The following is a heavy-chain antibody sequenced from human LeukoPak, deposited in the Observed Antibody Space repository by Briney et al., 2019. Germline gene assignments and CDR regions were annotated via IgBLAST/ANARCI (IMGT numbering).Heavy chain of an antibody. J-gene: IGHJ6*03. CDR1: GFTFGDYA. V-gene: IGHV3-21*01. CDR2: ISSSSSYI. Sequence: GGSLRLSCTTSGFTFGDYAMSWVRQAPGKGLEWVSSISSSSSYIYYADSVKGRFTISRDNAKNSLYLQMNSLRAEDTAVYYCARDSYYYDSSGYYFGYYMDVWGKGTTVTVSS. CDR3: ARDSYYYDSSGYYFGYYMDV. D-gene: IGHD3-22*01.